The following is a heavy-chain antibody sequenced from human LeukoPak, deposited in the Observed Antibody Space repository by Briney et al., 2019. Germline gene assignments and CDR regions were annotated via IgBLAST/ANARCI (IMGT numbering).Heavy chain of an antibody. CDR2: IIPIFGTA. J-gene: IGHJ5*02. D-gene: IGHD2-2*01. V-gene: IGHV1-69*13. CDR1: GGTFSSYA. Sequence: ASVKVSCKASGGTFSSYAISWVRQAPGQGLEWMGGIIPIFGTANYAQKFQGRVTITADESTSTAYMELSSLRSEDTAVYYCARDIVVVPAAIPWSWFDPWGQGTLVTVSS. CDR3: ARDIVVVPAAIPWSWFDP.